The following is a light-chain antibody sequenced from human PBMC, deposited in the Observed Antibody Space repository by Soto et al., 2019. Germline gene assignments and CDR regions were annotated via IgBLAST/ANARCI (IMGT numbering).Light chain of an antibody. CDR2: KAS. Sequence: DIQMTQSPPTLSAAGGDRVTITCRASQSISSRLAWYQQKPGRAPKLLIYKASSLESGVPSRFSGSGSGTEFTLTISSLQPDDFATYYCQQYNSYSSFGPGTKVDIK. J-gene: IGKJ3*01. CDR1: QSISSR. V-gene: IGKV1-5*03. CDR3: QQYNSYSS.